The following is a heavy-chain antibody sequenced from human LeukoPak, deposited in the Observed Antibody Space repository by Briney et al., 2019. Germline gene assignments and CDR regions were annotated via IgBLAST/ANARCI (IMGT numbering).Heavy chain of an antibody. CDR1: GGSIRSYY. CDR3: ARYPNPGDNWFAP. J-gene: IGHJ5*02. V-gene: IGHV4-59*01. CDR2: IYHSGST. D-gene: IGHD2-8*01. Sequence: KASETLSLTCAVSGGSIRSYYWSWIRQPPGKGLEWIGYIYHSGSTNYNPSLKSRVTISVDTSKNQFSLKMRSVTAADTAVYYCARYPNPGDNWFAPWGQGTLVTVSS.